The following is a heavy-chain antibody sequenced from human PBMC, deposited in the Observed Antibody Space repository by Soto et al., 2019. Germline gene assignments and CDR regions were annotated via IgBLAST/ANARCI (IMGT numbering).Heavy chain of an antibody. V-gene: IGHV1-46*01. Sequence: GASVKVSCKASGYTFTSYYMHWVRQAPGQGLEWMGIINPSGGSTSYARKFQGRVTMTRDTSTSTVYMEPSSLRSEDTAVYYCARGSKYDFWSGYYFFDYWGQGTLVTVSS. CDR1: GYTFTSYY. CDR3: ARGSKYDFWSGYYFFDY. CDR2: INPSGGST. J-gene: IGHJ4*02. D-gene: IGHD3-3*01.